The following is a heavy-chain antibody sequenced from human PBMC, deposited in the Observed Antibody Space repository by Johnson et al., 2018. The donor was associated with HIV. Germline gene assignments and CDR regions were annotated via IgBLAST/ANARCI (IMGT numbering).Heavy chain of an antibody. D-gene: IGHD1-1*01. J-gene: IGHJ3*02. V-gene: IGHV3-11*04. CDR1: GFTFSDSY. CDR3: AKIWRNEGRHSFDI. Sequence: QVQLVESGGGLVKPGGSLRLSCAASGFTFSDSYMTWIRQAPGKGLEWVSYISSSGGTIYYADSVRGRFTISRNNAKNSLYLQMNSLRAEDTALYFCAKIWRNEGRHSFDIWGQGTMVTVSS. CDR2: ISSSGGTI.